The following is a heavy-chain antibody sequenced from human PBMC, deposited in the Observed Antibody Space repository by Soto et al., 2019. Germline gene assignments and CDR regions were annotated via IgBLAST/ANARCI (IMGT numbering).Heavy chain of an antibody. J-gene: IGHJ4*02. CDR1: GITFRSSG. Sequence: GWPLRLSTAASGITFRSSGMRWGRQSPGRALEWVSIISGNGGNTYYASPVKGRFTISRDNTKTTLYLQMDSLTAEDTAVYYCAKGSEFRVSYTLDFAFWGQGALVPVSS. V-gene: IGHV3-23*01. D-gene: IGHD1-1*01. CDR3: AKGSEFRVSYTLDFAF. CDR2: ISGNGGNT.